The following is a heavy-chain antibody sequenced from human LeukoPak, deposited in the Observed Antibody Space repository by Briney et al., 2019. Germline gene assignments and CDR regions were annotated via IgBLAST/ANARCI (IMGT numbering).Heavy chain of an antibody. J-gene: IGHJ4*02. CDR2: ISSNGGST. CDR3: VTLGGFRSSSSGILFDY. Sequence: GSLRLSCSASGFTFSSYAVHWVRQAPGKGPEYVSAISSNGGSTYYADSVKGRFTISRDNSKNTLYLQMSSLRAEDTAVYYCVTLGGFRSSSSGILFDYWGQGTLVTVSS. V-gene: IGHV3-64D*06. D-gene: IGHD6-6*01. CDR1: GFTFSSYA.